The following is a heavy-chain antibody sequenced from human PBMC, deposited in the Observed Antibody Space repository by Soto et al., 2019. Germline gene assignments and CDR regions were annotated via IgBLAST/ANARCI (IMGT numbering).Heavy chain of an antibody. D-gene: IGHD3-22*01. CDR1: GGSISSYY. CDR2: IYYSGST. CDR3: ARTADYYDSSGYYFDY. V-gene: IGHV4-59*01. Sequence: SETLSLTCTVSGGSISSYYWSWIRQPPGKGLEWIGYIYYSGSTNYNPSLKSRVTISVDTSKNQFSLKLSSVTAADTAVFYCARTADYYDSSGYYFDYWGQGTLVTVSS. J-gene: IGHJ4*02.